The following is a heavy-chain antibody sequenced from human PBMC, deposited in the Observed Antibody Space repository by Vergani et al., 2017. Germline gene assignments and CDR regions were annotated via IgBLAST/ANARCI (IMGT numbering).Heavy chain of an antibody. V-gene: IGHV1-69*04. CDR1: GGTFSSYA. CDR3: ATTQYSSGACPFDY. Sequence: QVQLVQSGAEVKKPGSSVKVSCKASGGTFSSYAISWVRQAPGQGLEWMGRIIPILGIANYAQKFQGRVTITADKSTSTAYMELSSLRSEDTAVYYCATTQYSSGACPFDYWGQGTLVTVSS. D-gene: IGHD6-19*01. J-gene: IGHJ4*02. CDR2: IIPILGIA.